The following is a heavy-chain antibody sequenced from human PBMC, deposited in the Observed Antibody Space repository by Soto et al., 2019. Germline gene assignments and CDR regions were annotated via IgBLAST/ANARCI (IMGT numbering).Heavy chain of an antibody. V-gene: IGHV3-11*06. D-gene: IGHD2-15*01. CDR3: PAEDGIRGGSTVSAFLVNRTSDL. Sequence: KGLEWVSYISSSSRYTNYADSVKGRFTISRDNAKNSLYLQMNSLRAEDTAVYYCPAEDGIRGGSTVSAFLVNRTSDL. CDR2: ISSSSRYT. J-gene: IGHJ2*01.